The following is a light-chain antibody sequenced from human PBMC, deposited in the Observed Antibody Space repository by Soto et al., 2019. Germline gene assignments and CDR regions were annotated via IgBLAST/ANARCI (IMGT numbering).Light chain of an antibody. Sequence: VNWMTMWPSLFSACKGDRVTITCRMTQGISSYLACYQQKPGKAPEVLIYDASSLQSGVPSRFSGSGSGTDFTLTISSLEPEDFAVYYCQQRSNWLRTFGHGTKVDIK. CDR3: QQRSNWLRT. CDR1: QGISSY. V-gene: IGKV1D-8*03. CDR2: DAS. J-gene: IGKJ1*01.